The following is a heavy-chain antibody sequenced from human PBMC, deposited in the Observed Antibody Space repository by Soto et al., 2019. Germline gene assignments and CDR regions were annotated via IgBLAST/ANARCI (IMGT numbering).Heavy chain of an antibody. CDR1: GFTFSSYW. D-gene: IGHD3-22*01. J-gene: IGHJ4*02. V-gene: IGHV3-74*01. CDR3: ARVDGDRYDGNGYLGRH. Sequence: EVQLVESGGGLVQPGESLTLSCAASGFTFSSYWMHWVRQAPGKGLVWVSRIKSDGSGTYYEDSVKGRLTISRDNSKNTLYLQMNSLRVEDTAVYFCARVDGDRYDGNGYLGRHWGQGTLVTVSS. CDR2: IKSDGSGT.